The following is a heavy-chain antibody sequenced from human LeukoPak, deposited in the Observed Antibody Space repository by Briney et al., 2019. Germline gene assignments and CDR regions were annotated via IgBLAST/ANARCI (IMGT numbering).Heavy chain of an antibody. D-gene: IGHD6-13*01. CDR3: AKAKAHIAAAGTLPY. V-gene: IGHV3-23*01. Sequence: GGSLRLSCAASGFTFSSYAMSWVRQAPGKGLEWVSAISGSGGSTYYADSVKDRFTISRDNSKNTLYLQMNSLRAEDTAVYYCAKAKAHIAAAGTLPYWGQGTLVTVSS. CDR2: ISGSGGST. CDR1: GFTFSSYA. J-gene: IGHJ4*02.